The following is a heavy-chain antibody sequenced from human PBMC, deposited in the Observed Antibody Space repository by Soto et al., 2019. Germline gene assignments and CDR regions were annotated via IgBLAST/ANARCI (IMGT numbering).Heavy chain of an antibody. CDR2: VIPIFDVT. D-gene: IGHD6-13*01. Sequence: ASVKVSCKASGGTFSIYTISWVRQAPGQGLEWMGRVIPIFDVTSYAQRFQGRVTITADKSTTTAYMELSSLRSEDTAVYYCARDRDNSNWPNFDYWGQGTPVTVSS. J-gene: IGHJ4*03. CDR3: ARDRDNSNWPNFDY. CDR1: GGTFSIYT. V-gene: IGHV1-69*02.